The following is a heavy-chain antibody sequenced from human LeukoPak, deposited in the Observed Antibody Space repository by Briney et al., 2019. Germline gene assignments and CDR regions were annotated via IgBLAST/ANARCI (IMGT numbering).Heavy chain of an antibody. CDR3: ARAGTTVVTTHDY. D-gene: IGHD4-23*01. CDR2: IKQDGSEK. Sequence: WGSLRPSCAASGFTFSSYWMSWVRQPPGKGLEWVANIKQDGSEKYYVDSVKGRFTISRDNAKNSLYLQMNSLRAEDTAVYYCARAGTTVVTTHDYWGQGTLVTVSS. J-gene: IGHJ4*02. V-gene: IGHV3-7*01. CDR1: GFTFSSYW.